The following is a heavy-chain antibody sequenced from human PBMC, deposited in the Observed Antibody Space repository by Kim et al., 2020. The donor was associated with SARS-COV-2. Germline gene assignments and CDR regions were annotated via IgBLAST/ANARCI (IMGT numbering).Heavy chain of an antibody. CDR1: GFTFSSYA. J-gene: IGHJ6*01. Sequence: GGSLRLSCAASGFTFSSYAMHWVRQAPGKGLEWVAVISYDGSNKYYADSVKGRFTISRDNSKNTLYLQMNSLRAEDTAVYYCARDVGLWFGEPYYYGMD. D-gene: IGHD3-10*01. CDR3: ARDVGLWFGEPYYYGMD. V-gene: IGHV3-30*04. CDR2: ISYDGSNK.